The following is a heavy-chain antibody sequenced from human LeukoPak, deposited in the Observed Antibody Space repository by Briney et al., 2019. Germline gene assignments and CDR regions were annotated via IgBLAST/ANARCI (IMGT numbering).Heavy chain of an antibody. V-gene: IGHV1-18*01. CDR1: GYTFTSYG. CDR2: ISAYNGNT. J-gene: IGHJ4*02. CDR3: ARDYYDSSGYYYFDY. D-gene: IGHD3-22*01. Sequence: ASVKVSCKASGYTFTSYGISWVRQAPGQGLEWMGWISAYNGNTNYAQKLQGRVTMSTDTSTSTAYMELRSLRSNDTAVYYCARDYYDSSGYYYFDYWGQGTLVTVSS.